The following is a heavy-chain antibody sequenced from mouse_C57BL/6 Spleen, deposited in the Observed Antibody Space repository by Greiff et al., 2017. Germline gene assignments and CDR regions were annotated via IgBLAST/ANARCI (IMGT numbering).Heavy chain of an antibody. Sequence: EVKLVESGGGLVQPGGSLKLSCAASGFTFSSYAMTWVRQTPEKRLEWVATISDGGSYTYYTDNVKGRFTISRDNAKNNLCLEMSHLKTEDTAMYYCARVDYDGLYYDVCGTETTVTVTS. CDR2: ISDGGSYT. V-gene: IGHV5-4*03. CDR1: GFTFSSYA. CDR3: ARVDYDGLYYDV. J-gene: IGHJ1*03. D-gene: IGHD2-4*01.